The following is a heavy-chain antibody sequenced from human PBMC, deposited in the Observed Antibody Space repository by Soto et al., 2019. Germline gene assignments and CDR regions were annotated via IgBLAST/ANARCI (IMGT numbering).Heavy chain of an antibody. V-gene: IGHV3-30*18. CDR3: AKYGGNSEDYYYYGMDV. J-gene: IGHJ6*02. Sequence: GALRLSCAASGFTFSSYGMHWVRQAPGKGLEWVAVISYDGSNKYYADSVKGRFTISRDNSKNTLYLQMNSLRAEDTAVYYCAKYGGNSEDYYYYGMDVWGQGTTVTVSS. CDR2: ISYDGSNK. CDR1: GFTFSSYG. D-gene: IGHD2-21*02.